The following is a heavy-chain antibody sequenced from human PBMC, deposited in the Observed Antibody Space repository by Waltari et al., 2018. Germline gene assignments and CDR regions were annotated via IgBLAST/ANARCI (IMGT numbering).Heavy chain of an antibody. Sequence: EVQLVGSGGGLVKPGGYLRLSCAASGFPFGSYTRNWVRQAPGKGLEWVSSISSGSSYIYYADSVKGRFTISRDNAKNSLYLQMNSLRVEDTAVYYCAREWGVMVGTAGFYFDYWGQGALVTVSS. V-gene: IGHV3-21*01. CDR1: GFPFGSYT. J-gene: IGHJ4*02. CDR3: AREWGVMVGTAGFYFDY. D-gene: IGHD2-15*01. CDR2: ISSGSSYI.